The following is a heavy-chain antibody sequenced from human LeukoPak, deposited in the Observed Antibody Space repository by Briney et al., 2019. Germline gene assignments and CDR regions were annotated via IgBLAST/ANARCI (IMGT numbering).Heavy chain of an antibody. V-gene: IGHV4-4*07. Sequence: SETLSLTCTVSGGSISSYYWSWIRQPAGKGLEWIGRIYTSGSTNYNPSLKSRVTILIDTSKNQFSLKLNSVTAADTAVYYCARDRGYSYAFDYWGQGTLVTVSS. CDR1: GGSISSYY. CDR3: ARDRGYSYAFDY. J-gene: IGHJ4*02. D-gene: IGHD5-18*01. CDR2: IYTSGST.